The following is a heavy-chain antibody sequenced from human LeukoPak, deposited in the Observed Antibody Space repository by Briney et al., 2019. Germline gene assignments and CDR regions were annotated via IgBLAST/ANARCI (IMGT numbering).Heavy chain of an antibody. D-gene: IGHD1-26*01. Sequence: PGGSLRLSCAASGFSFSSDYMSWVRQAPGKGLEWVSVIYSGGSTYYADSVKGRFTISRDNSKNMLYLQMNSLRAEDTAVYFCARGGSIRPFDYRGQGTLVTVSS. J-gene: IGHJ4*02. CDR2: IYSGGST. CDR1: GFSFSSDY. CDR3: ARGGSIRPFDY. V-gene: IGHV3-53*01.